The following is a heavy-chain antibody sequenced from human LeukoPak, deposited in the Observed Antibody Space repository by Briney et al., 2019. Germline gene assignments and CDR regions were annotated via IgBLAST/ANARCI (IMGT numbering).Heavy chain of an antibody. CDR1: GGTFSSYA. J-gene: IGHJ4*02. CDR3: ARARRSDSSWYDY. Sequence: ASVKVSCKTSGGTFSSYAISWVRQAPGQGLEWMGRIIPILGIVNYAQRFQGSVTITADKSTTTVFMELSNLRSEDTAVYFCARARRSDSSWYDYWGQGTLVSVSS. CDR2: IIPILGIV. D-gene: IGHD6-13*01. V-gene: IGHV1-69*04.